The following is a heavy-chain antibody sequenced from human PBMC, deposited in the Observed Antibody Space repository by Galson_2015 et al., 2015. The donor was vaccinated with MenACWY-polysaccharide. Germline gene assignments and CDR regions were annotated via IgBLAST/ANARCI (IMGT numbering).Heavy chain of an antibody. D-gene: IGHD2-15*01. V-gene: IGHV4-34*01. J-gene: IGHJ4*02. CDR2: INHSGST. Sequence: SETLSLTCAVYGGSFSGYYWSWIRQPPGQGLEWIGEINHSGSTNYNPSLKSRVTISVDTSKNQFSLKLSSVTAADTAVYYCASLVVAAGDYWGQGTLVTVSS. CDR1: GGSFSGYY. CDR3: ASLVVAAGDY.